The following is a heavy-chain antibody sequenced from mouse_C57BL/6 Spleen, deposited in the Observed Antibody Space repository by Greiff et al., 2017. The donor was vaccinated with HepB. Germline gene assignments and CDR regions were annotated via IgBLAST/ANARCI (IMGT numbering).Heavy chain of an antibody. CDR3: ARDDGYDVKYFDY. V-gene: IGHV1-82*01. CDR2: IYPGDGDT. CDR1: GYAFSSSW. Sequence: VQLQQSGPELVKPGASVKISCKASGYAFSSSWMNWVKQRPGKGLEWIGRIYPGDGDTNYNGKFKGKATLTADKSSSTAYMQLSSLTSEDSAVYFCARDDGYDVKYFDYWGQGTTLTVSS. J-gene: IGHJ2*01. D-gene: IGHD2-2*01.